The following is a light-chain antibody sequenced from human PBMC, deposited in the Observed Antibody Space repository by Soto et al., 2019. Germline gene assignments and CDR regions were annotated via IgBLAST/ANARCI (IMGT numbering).Light chain of an antibody. CDR1: ETIRNL. CDR3: QQYNNWPGT. CDR2: DAF. V-gene: IGKV3D-15*01. J-gene: IGKJ1*01. Sequence: EIVLTQSLATVSLSPGERATLSGRASETIRNLLAWYQQRPGQAPRLLIYDAFSRAPGIPARFSGGGSGTEFTFTISSLQSEDFAVYFCQQYNNWPGTFGQGTKVDIK.